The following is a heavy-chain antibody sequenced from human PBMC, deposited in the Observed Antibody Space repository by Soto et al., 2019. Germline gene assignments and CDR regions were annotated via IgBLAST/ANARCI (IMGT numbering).Heavy chain of an antibody. CDR2: ISYDGSNK. D-gene: IGHD2-8*01. CDR1: GFSFSNYA. V-gene: IGHV3-30-3*01. Sequence: QVQLVESGGGVVQPGRSLRISCAASGFSFSNYAMHWVRQAPGKGLEWVAVISYDGSNKYCADSVKGRFTISRDNSKNTLYLQINSLRPEDTAVYYCARVMVFADDYWGQGTLVTVSS. CDR3: ARVMVFADDY. J-gene: IGHJ4*02.